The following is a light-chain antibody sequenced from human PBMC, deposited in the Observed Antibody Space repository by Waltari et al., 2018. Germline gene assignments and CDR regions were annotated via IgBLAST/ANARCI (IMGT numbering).Light chain of an antibody. Sequence: DIQMTQSPSSLSASVGDRVTITCQASQDISNYLNWYQQKPGKAPKLLIYDASNLETGVPSRFSGSGSGTDFTFTISSLQPEDIATYYCQQYDNPLRTTFGQGTKLEIK. CDR1: QDISNY. CDR3: QQYDNPLRTT. V-gene: IGKV1-33*01. J-gene: IGKJ2*01. CDR2: DAS.